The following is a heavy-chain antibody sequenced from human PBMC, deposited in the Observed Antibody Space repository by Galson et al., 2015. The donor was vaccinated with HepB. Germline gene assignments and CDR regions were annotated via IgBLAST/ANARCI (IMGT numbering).Heavy chain of an antibody. D-gene: IGHD3-22*01. J-gene: IGHJ4*02. Sequence: SVKVSCKASGYTFTGYYMHWVRQAPGQGLEWMGWINPNSGGTNYAQKFQGRVTMTRDTSISTAYMELSRLRSDGTAVYYCAREQSYDSSGRNWGKWGQGTLVTVSS. CDR1: GYTFTGYY. CDR3: AREQSYDSSGRNWGK. V-gene: IGHV1-2*02. CDR2: INPNSGGT.